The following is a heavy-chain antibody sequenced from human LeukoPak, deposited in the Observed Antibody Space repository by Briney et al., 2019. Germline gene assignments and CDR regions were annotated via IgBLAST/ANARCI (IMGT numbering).Heavy chain of an antibody. Sequence: KPSETLSLTCTVSGGSLSSYFWSWIRQPPGKGLGWIAYIYYSGSTNYNPSLKSRVTISVDTSKNQFSLKLSSVTAADTAVYYCARQPSSWFTSFDSWGQGTLVTVSS. CDR2: IYYSGST. CDR3: ARQPSSWFTSFDS. J-gene: IGHJ4*02. D-gene: IGHD6-13*01. V-gene: IGHV4-59*01. CDR1: GGSLSSYF.